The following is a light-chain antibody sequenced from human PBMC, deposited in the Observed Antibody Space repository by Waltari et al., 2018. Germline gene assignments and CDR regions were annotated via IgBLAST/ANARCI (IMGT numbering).Light chain of an antibody. CDR1: QTVTSSH. Sequence: EVVLTQSPDTLSLSPGERATPACRASQTVTSSHIAWYQQRPGQAPRLLIYSASRRATGIPERFSGSASWTDFSLTISRLEPEDFAVYYCQQYARSLTFGGGTKVEIK. V-gene: IGKV3-20*01. J-gene: IGKJ4*01. CDR3: QQYARSLT. CDR2: SAS.